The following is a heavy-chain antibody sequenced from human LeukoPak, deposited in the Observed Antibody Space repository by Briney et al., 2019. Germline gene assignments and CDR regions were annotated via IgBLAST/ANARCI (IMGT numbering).Heavy chain of an antibody. D-gene: IGHD3-10*01. CDR2: INPNSVGT. CDR1: GKTLTGYY. V-gene: IGHV1-2*02. CDR3: VTTFGGSGSYDFDY. Sequence: ASVKVSCTASGKTLTGYYLHWVRQAPGHGLEWMGWINPNSVGTDYAQKFQGRVTMTRDTSISTVYMELSSLRSDDTAVYYCVTTFGGSGSYDFDYWGQGTLVTVSS. J-gene: IGHJ4*02.